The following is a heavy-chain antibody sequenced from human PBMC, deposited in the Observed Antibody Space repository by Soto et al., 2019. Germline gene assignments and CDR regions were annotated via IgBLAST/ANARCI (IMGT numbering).Heavy chain of an antibody. D-gene: IGHD3-3*02. V-gene: IGHV1-2*02. CDR3: ARGTFLEWLSPFDY. CDR1: GYTFTAYY. CDR2: INPNSGDT. Sequence: QVQLVQSGAGVKKPGASVKVSCKASGYTFTAYYMHWVRQAPGQGLEWMGWINPNSGDTNFPQKLQGRVTMTTDTSTSTAYMELRSLRSDDTAVYYCARGTFLEWLSPFDYWGQGTLVTVSS. J-gene: IGHJ4*02.